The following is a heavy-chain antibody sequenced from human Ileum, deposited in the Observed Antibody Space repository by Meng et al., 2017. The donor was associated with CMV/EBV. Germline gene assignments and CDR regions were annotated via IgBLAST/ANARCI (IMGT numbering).Heavy chain of an antibody. CDR1: GGSVSSGSYY. CDR2: IYYNGST. V-gene: IGHV4-61*01. J-gene: IGHJ4*02. D-gene: IGHD1-7*01. Sequence: GSLRLSCTVSGGSVSSGSYYWSWIRQPPGKGLEWIGYIYYNGSTNYNPSLKSRVTISVDTSKNQFSLKLSSVTAADTAVYYCVRVRLELHYYFDYWGQGTLVTVSS. CDR3: VRVRLELHYYFDY.